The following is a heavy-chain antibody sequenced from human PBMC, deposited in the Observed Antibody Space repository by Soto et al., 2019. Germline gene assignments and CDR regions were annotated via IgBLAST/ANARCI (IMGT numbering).Heavy chain of an antibody. D-gene: IGHD3-3*01. Sequence: GGSLRLSXSASGFPSSSYTMYWVRQAPGKGLEWVSSITTGGSRNIFYADSVKGRFTISRDNANNILYLQMNNLRVEDTAVYYCARDDPIFGAIPRMDIWGQGTTVTVSS. V-gene: IGHV3-21*06. J-gene: IGHJ6*02. CDR3: ARDDPIFGAIPRMDI. CDR2: ITTGGSRNI. CDR1: GFPSSSYT.